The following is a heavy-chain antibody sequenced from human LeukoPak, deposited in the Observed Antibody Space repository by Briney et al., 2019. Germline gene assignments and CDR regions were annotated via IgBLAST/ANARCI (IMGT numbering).Heavy chain of an antibody. Sequence: ASVKVSCKASQYNFTSYYIHWVRQAPGQGLEWMGIINPSGGSTSYAQKFQGRVTMTRDTSTSTVYMELSSLRSEDTAVYYCARALQLVEWLSFDYWGQGTLVTVSS. CDR1: QYNFTSYY. J-gene: IGHJ4*02. D-gene: IGHD3-3*01. CDR3: ARALQLVEWLSFDY. V-gene: IGHV1-46*01. CDR2: INPSGGST.